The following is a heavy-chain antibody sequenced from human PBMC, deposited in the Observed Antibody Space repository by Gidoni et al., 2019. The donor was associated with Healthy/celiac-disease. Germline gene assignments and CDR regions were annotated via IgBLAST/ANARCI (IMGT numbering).Heavy chain of an antibody. V-gene: IGHV3-21*01. D-gene: IGHD3-10*01. CDR1: GFTFSSYS. Sequence: EVQLVESGGGLVKPGGSLRLSCAASGFTFSSYSMNWVRQAPGKGLEWVSSISSSSSYIYYADSVKGRFTISRDNAKNSLYLQMNSLRAEDTAVYYCARLYYYGSGSYYTTGEDYWGQGTLVTVSS. CDR3: ARLYYYGSGSYYTTGEDY. CDR2: ISSSSSYI. J-gene: IGHJ4*02.